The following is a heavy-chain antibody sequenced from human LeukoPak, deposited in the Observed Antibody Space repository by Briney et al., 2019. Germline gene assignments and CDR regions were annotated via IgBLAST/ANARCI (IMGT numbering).Heavy chain of an antibody. J-gene: IGHJ4*02. D-gene: IGHD2-2*01. CDR1: GFTFSNYA. CDR3: ARHEDIVVVPAGTAHY. V-gene: IGHV3-23*01. CDR2: ISGTSGRT. Sequence: QTGGSLRLSCAASGFTFSNYAMDWVRQAPGKGLEWVSAISGTSGRTYYADSVKGRFTISRDNSKNTLHLQMNGLRAEDTAVYYCARHEDIVVVPAGTAHYWGQGTLVTVSS.